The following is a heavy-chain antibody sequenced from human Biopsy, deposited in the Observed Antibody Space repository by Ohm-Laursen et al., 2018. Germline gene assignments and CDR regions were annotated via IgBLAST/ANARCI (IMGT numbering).Heavy chain of an antibody. Sequence: TLSLTCTVSGGSIKSYYWNWIRQSPGQGLEWIGFIYYTGHTNYNPSLKSRATISVDTSKNQFSLKVISVTAADTAVYYCARGGFGLDGYNSPWGRGTLAIVSS. CDR3: ARGGFGLDGYNSP. D-gene: IGHD5-24*01. CDR2: IYYTGHT. J-gene: IGHJ5*01. V-gene: IGHV4-59*01. CDR1: GGSIKSYY.